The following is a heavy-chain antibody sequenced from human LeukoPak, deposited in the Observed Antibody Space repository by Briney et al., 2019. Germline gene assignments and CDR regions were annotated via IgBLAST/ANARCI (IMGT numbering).Heavy chain of an antibody. J-gene: IGHJ3*02. CDR2: ISPSSNYI. CDR1: GFPFSNYG. Sequence: GGSLRLSFAASGFPFSNYGMNWVRPAPGKGLEWVSSISPSSNYIYYADSVKGRFTISRDNAKNSLYLQMNSLRAEDTAVYYCARLSTYYAFDMWGQGTMVTVSS. V-gene: IGHV3-21*01. CDR3: ARLSTYYAFDM. D-gene: IGHD1-26*01.